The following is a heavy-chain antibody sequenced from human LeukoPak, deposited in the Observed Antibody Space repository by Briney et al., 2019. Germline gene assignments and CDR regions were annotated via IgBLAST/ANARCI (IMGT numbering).Heavy chain of an antibody. D-gene: IGHD3-10*01. Sequence: VASVRVSCKASGYTFSSYGISWVRQAPGQGLEWMGWISVYNGNTNYAQKFQSRVTMATETSTSTAYMELRGLRSDDTAVYYCARDAYGSGSYYGGMDVWGQGTTVTVSS. J-gene: IGHJ6*02. V-gene: IGHV1-18*01. CDR1: GYTFSSYG. CDR3: ARDAYGSGSYYGGMDV. CDR2: ISVYNGNT.